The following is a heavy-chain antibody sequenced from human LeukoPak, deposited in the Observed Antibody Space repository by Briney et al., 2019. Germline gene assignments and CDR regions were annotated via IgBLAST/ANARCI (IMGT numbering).Heavy chain of an antibody. CDR1: GFTFSSYA. D-gene: IGHD3-3*01. CDR3: AKEDDFWSGYPLGY. J-gene: IGHJ4*02. Sequence: GGSLRLSCAASGFTFSSYAMSWVRQAPGKGLEWVSAISGSGGSTYYADSVKGRFTISRDNSKNTLYLQMNSLRAEDTAVYYRAKEDDFWSGYPLGYWGQGTLVTVSS. CDR2: ISGSGGST. V-gene: IGHV3-23*01.